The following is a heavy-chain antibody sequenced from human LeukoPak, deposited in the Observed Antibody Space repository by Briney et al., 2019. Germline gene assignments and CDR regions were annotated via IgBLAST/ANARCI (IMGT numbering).Heavy chain of an antibody. J-gene: IGHJ4*02. CDR2: IYYSGST. CDR1: GGSISSSSYF. Sequence: SGTPSLTCTVSGGSISSSSYFWGWIRQPPGQGLEWIGSIYYSGSTYYNPSLKSRVTISVDTSKNQFSLKLSSVTAADTAVYYCVRSTGYPQPFDYWGQGTLVTVSS. CDR3: VRSTGYPQPFDY. V-gene: IGHV4-39*05. D-gene: IGHD3-9*01.